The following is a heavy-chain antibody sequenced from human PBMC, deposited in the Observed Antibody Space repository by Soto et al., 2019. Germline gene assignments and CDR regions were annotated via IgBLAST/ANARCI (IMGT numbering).Heavy chain of an antibody. Sequence: QVQLVQSGAEVKNPGASVKLSCKASGYTFSTFGISWVRQAPGQGLEWMGWRGSDKYYINSAQNLQGRVTMSTDTSTNLVDMELSSLRPDDTAMYYCAREYCRGGRCYGVDYWGQGTLVTVSS. CDR2: RGSDKYYI. J-gene: IGHJ4*02. V-gene: IGHV1-18*04. D-gene: IGHD2-15*01. CDR1: GYTFSTFG. CDR3: AREYCRGGRCYGVDY.